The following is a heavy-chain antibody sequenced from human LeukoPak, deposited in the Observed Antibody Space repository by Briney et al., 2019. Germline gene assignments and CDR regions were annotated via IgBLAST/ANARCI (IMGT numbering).Heavy chain of an antibody. CDR3: ARMDLTVEMATMFDY. V-gene: IGHV4-39*07. J-gene: IGHJ4*02. CDR1: GGSISSSSYY. CDR2: IYYSGSS. D-gene: IGHD5-24*01. Sequence: RSSETLSLTCTVFGGSISSSSYYWGWIRQPPGKGLEWIGSIYYSGSSYYNPSLKSRVTISVDTSKNQFSLKLSSVTAADTAVYYCARMDLTVEMATMFDYWGQGTLVTVSS.